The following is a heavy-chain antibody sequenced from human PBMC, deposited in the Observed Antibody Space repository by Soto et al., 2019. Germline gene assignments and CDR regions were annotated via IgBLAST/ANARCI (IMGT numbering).Heavy chain of an antibody. Sequence: QLQLQESGSGLVKPSQTLSLTCAVSGGSISSGGYSWSWVRQPPGKGLEWIGYIYHSGSTCYNPSPRSRVTISVDMPKTQFSLTRSSVTAADTAVYYCARAPSPWGQGTLVTVSS. J-gene: IGHJ5*02. CDR1: GGSISSGGYS. V-gene: IGHV4-30-2*01. CDR3: ARAPSP. CDR2: IYHSGST.